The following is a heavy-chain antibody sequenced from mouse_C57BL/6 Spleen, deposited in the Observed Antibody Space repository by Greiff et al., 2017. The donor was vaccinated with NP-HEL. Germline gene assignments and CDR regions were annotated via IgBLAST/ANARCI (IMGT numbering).Heavy chain of an antibody. CDR1: GYAFSSYW. J-gene: IGHJ3*01. CDR2: IYPGDGDT. D-gene: IGHD3-1*01. Sequence: QVQLQQSGAELVKPGASVKISCKASGYAFSSYWMNWVKQRPGKGLEWIGQIYPGDGDTNYNGKFKGKATLTADKSSSTAYMQLSSLTSEDSAVYFCARGGYAKAWFAYWGQGTLVTVSA. CDR3: ARGGYAKAWFAY. V-gene: IGHV1-80*01.